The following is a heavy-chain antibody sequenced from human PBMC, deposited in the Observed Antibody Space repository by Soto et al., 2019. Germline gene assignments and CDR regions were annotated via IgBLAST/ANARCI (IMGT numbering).Heavy chain of an antibody. J-gene: IGHJ6*02. CDR2: ISGSGGSS. V-gene: IGHV3-23*01. D-gene: IGHD6-13*01. CDR1: GLTFGSYA. Sequence: GGSLRLSCAASGLTFGSYAMSWVRQAPGKGLEWVSVISGSGGSSYYAASVKGRFTISRDNSKNTLFLQMNGLRAEDTAVYYCAKVTKRAAAGRYEYYKYGMDVWGQGTTVTVSS. CDR3: AKVTKRAAAGRYEYYKYGMDV.